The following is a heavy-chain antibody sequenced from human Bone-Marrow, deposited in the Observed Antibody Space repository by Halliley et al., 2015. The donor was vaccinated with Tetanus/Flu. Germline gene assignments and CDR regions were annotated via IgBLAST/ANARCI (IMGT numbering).Heavy chain of an antibody. V-gene: IGHV3-30*18. Sequence: LISYGGNNKFYADSVKGRFTISRDNSKNTLYLQMNSLRADDTAVYYCAKPRLVGRDLGPTHFDLWGQGTLVTVSS. D-gene: IGHD1-26*01. CDR3: AKPRLVGRDLGPTHFDL. CDR2: ISYGGNNK. J-gene: IGHJ4*02.